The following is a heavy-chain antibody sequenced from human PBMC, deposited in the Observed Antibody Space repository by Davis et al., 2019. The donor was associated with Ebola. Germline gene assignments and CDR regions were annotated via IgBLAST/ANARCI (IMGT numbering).Heavy chain of an antibody. CDR1: GFTFSVYY. D-gene: IGHD5-24*01. CDR3: ARDLMATIHG. V-gene: IGHV3-11*06. Sequence: GESLKISCAASGFTFSVYYMSWIRQAPGKGPEWASSISSSASYKNYADSVKGRFTISRDDAKKSLYLQMNSLRAEDTAVYYCARDLMATIHGWGQGTLVTVSS. J-gene: IGHJ4*02. CDR2: ISSSASYK.